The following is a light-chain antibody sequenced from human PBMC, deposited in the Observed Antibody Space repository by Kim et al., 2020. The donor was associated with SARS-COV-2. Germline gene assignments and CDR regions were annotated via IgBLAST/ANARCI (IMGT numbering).Light chain of an antibody. Sequence: DIQLTQSPSFLSASVGDRVTITCRASQGISSYLAWYQQKAGKAPKLLIYAASSLQSGVPSRFSGSGSGTDFTLTISSLQPEDFATYYCQQLNSYPVTFGGGTTVEIK. J-gene: IGKJ4*01. CDR1: QGISSY. V-gene: IGKV1-9*01. CDR2: AAS. CDR3: QQLNSYPVT.